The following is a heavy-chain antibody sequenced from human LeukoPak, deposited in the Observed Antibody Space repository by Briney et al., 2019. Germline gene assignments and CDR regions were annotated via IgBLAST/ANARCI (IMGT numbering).Heavy chain of an antibody. J-gene: IGHJ3*02. D-gene: IGHD6-13*01. CDR2: IIPIFGTA. CDR3: ARIYEGSVAAAGTGFVEAFDI. Sequence: ASVKVSCKASGYTFTSYGISWVRQAPGQGLEWMGGIIPIFGTANYAQKFQGRGTITADKSTSTAYMELSSLRSEDTAVYYCARIYEGSVAAAGTGFVEAFDIWGQGTMVTVSS. V-gene: IGHV1-69*06. CDR1: GYTFTSYG.